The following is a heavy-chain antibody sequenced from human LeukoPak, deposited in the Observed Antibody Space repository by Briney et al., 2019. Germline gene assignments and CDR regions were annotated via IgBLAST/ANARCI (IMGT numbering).Heavy chain of an antibody. V-gene: IGHV1-2*02. J-gene: IGHJ6*02. Sequence: GASVKVSCKASGYTFTGYYMHWVRQAPGQGLAWMGWINPNSGGTNYAQKFQGRVTMTRDTSISTAYMELSRLRSDDTAVYYCAVAGTGSIYYYYGMDVWGQGTTVTVSS. CDR2: INPNSGGT. D-gene: IGHD6-19*01. CDR1: GYTFTGYY. CDR3: AVAGTGSIYYYYGMDV.